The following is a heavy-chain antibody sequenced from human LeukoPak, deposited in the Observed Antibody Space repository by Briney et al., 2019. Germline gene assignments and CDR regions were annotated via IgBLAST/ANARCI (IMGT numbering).Heavy chain of an antibody. Sequence: GRSLRLSCAASGFTFDDYAMNWVRQAPGKGLEWVSSISSSSSYIYYADSVKGRFTISRDNAKNSLYLQMNSLRAEDTAVYYCARAYSDLRGYNGYAALIWGQGTMVTASS. CDR2: ISSSSSYI. J-gene: IGHJ3*02. CDR3: ARAYSDLRGYNGYAALI. D-gene: IGHD5-12*01. V-gene: IGHV3-21*01. CDR1: GFTFDDYA.